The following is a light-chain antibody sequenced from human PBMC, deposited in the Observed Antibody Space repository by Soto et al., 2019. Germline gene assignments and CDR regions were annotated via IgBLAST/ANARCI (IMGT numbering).Light chain of an antibody. CDR3: QQSYSTLPLT. CDR2: AAS. J-gene: IGKJ5*01. V-gene: IGKV1-39*01. CDR1: QVISAY. Sequence: RLTQRLPSLSACVGDRFTITCRISQVISAYLNRNRHTPWKAPTLLIYAASTLQSGVPSRFSDSGSGTDFTLTICNLQPEDFASYYWQQSYSTLPLTFGQGTRLEI.